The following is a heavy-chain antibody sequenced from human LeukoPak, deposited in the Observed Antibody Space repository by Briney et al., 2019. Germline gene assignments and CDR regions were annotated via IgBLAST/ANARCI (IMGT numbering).Heavy chain of an antibody. J-gene: IGHJ3*02. Sequence: GGSLRLSCAASGFTFSSYAMHWVRQAPGKGLEYVSAISSNGGSTYYANSVKGRFTISRDNSKSTLYLQMGSLRAEDTAVYYCARKSGYYDSSGSFDIWGQGTMVSVSS. D-gene: IGHD3-22*01. V-gene: IGHV3-64*01. CDR1: GFTFSSYA. CDR3: ARKSGYYDSSGSFDI. CDR2: ISSNGGST.